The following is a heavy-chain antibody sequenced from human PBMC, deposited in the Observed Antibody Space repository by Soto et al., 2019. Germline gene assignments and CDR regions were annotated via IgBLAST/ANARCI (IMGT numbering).Heavy chain of an antibody. CDR1: GFIFSSYA. Sequence: EVPLVESGGGLVQPGGSLRLSCAASGFIFSSYAMHWVRQAPGKGLEYVSAISSNGDSTYYANSVKGRFTISRDNSKNTLYLQMGSLRADDMAVYYCARDHIGYDRWGQGTLVTVSS. CDR2: ISSNGDST. V-gene: IGHV3-64*01. J-gene: IGHJ4*02. CDR3: ARDHIGYDR. D-gene: IGHD5-12*01.